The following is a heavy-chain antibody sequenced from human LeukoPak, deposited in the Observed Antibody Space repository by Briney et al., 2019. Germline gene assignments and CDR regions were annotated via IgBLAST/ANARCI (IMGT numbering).Heavy chain of an antibody. D-gene: IGHD5-12*01. CDR3: ARGVFELGGYVHAFDI. CDR1: GGSISSGGYY. CDR2: IYYSGST. J-gene: IGHJ3*02. Sequence: SQTLSLTCTVSGGSISSGGYYWSWIRQHPGKGLEWIGYIYYSGSTYYNPSLKSRVTISVDTSKNQFSLKLSSVTAADTAVYYCARGVFELGGYVHAFDIWGQGTMVTVSS. V-gene: IGHV4-31*03.